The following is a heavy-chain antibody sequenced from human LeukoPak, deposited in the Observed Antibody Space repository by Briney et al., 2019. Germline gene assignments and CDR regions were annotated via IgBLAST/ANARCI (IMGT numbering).Heavy chain of an antibody. D-gene: IGHD3-22*01. V-gene: IGHV3-23*01. CDR1: GFTFSSYA. CDR3: AKDHTYYYDSSGYYRFDY. Sequence: GGSLRLSCAASGFTFSSYAMSWVRQAPGKGLGWVSAISGSGDSTYYADSVKGRFTISRDNSKNTLYLQMNSLRAEDTAVYYCAKDHTYYYDSSGYYRFDYWGQGILVTVSP. CDR2: ISGSGDST. J-gene: IGHJ4*02.